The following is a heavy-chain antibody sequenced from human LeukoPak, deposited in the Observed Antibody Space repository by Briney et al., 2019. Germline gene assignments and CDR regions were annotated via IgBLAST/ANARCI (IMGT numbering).Heavy chain of an antibody. CDR3: ARESVRTGRLYNWNDGRPRQVGYFDY. CDR1: GGSISSGGYY. D-gene: IGHD1-20*01. V-gene: IGHV4-31*03. J-gene: IGHJ4*02. Sequence: SETLSLTCTVSGGSISSGGYYWSWIRQHPGKGLEWIGYIYHSGSTYYNPSLKSRVTISVDRSKNQFSLKLSSVTAADTAVYYCARESVRTGRLYNWNDGRPRQVGYFDYWGQGTLVTVSS. CDR2: IYHSGST.